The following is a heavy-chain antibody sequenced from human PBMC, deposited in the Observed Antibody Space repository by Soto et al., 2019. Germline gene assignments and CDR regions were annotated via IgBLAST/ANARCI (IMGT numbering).Heavy chain of an antibody. CDR2: IYYSGST. J-gene: IGHJ6*03. D-gene: IGHD3-10*01. V-gene: IGHV4-59*01. CDR3: ARAAYYYGSGSYYYYYYYYMDV. Sequence: SETLSLTCTVSGGSISSYYWSWIRQPPGKGLEWIGYIYYSGSTNYNPSLKSRVTISVDTSKNQFSLKLSSVTAADTAVYYCARAAYYYGSGSYYYYYYYYMDVWGKGTTVTVSS. CDR1: GGSISSYY.